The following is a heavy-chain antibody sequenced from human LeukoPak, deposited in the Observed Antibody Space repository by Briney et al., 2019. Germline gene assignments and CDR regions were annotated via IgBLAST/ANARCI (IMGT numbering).Heavy chain of an antibody. V-gene: IGHV3-74*01. J-gene: IGHJ4*02. D-gene: IGHD1-26*01. CDR2: INEDGSTT. CDR1: GFTFSSNW. CDR3: VRDLGGRSGH. Sequence: GGSLRLSCAASGFTFSSNWMHWVRQAPGKGLAWVSRINEDGSTTNYADSVKGRSTIFRDNAKNTLYLQMNSLRAEDTAVYYCVRDLGGRSGHWGQGTLVTVSS.